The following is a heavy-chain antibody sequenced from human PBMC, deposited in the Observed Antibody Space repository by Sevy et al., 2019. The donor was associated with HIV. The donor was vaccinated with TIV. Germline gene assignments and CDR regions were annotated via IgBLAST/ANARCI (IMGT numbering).Heavy chain of an antibody. CDR3: TRASLLGYCSTTSCYYAFDI. CDR2: ISGDTYYT. V-gene: IGHV3-21*01. J-gene: IGHJ3*02. CDR1: GITFSTSV. D-gene: IGHD2-2*01. Sequence: GGSLRLSCNASGITFSTSVMNWVRHSPDRGLEWVSSISGDTYYTHYADSMRGRFIVSRDNAKNSLFLEMNGLTVEDTAVYYCTRASLLGYCSTTSCYYAFDIWGPGTVVTVSS.